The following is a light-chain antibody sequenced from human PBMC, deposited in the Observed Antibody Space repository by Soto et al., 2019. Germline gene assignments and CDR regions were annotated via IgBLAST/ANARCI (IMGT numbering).Light chain of an antibody. V-gene: IGLV1-44*01. Sequence: QSALTQPPSVSGTPGQRVIISCSGSRSNIGSNSVNWYQQLPGTAPKLLIYINDQRPSGVPDRFSGSTSGTSVSLAISELQSEDEADYYCASWDDRLKGYVFGTGTKVTVL. CDR1: RSNIGSNS. J-gene: IGLJ1*01. CDR3: ASWDDRLKGYV. CDR2: IND.